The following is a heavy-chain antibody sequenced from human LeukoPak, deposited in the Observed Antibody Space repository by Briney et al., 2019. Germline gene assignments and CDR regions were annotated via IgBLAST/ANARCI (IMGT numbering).Heavy chain of an antibody. D-gene: IGHD3-16*02. CDR3: ARGDTQSKYRQFDS. Sequence: GGSLRLSCAASGFTFSYYEMNWVRQAPGKGLEWVANIKQDGSEKDYVDSVKGRFTISRDNAKKSLYLQMNSLRAEDTGVYYCARGDTQSKYRQFDSWGQGSLVIVSS. J-gene: IGHJ4*02. CDR1: GFTFSYYE. V-gene: IGHV3-7*04. CDR2: IKQDGSEK.